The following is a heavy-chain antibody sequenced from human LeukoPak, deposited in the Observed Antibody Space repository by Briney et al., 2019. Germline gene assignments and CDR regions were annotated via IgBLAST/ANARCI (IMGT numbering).Heavy chain of an antibody. D-gene: IGHD3-10*01. V-gene: IGHV3-53*01. CDR2: VYDGGST. CDR1: GFTVSFNY. J-gene: IGHJ4*02. CDR3: AKEVWFGDLLSLDY. Sequence: PGGSLRLSCAASGFTVSFNYMSWVRQAPGKGLEWVSVVYDGGSTSYADSVKGRFTVSRDNSENTVFLQMDNLRGEDTAVYYCAKEVWFGDLLSLDYWGRGTLVTVSS.